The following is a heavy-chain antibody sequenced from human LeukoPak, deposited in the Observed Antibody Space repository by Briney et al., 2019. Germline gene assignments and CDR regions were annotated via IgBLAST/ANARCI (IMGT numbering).Heavy chain of an antibody. Sequence: SVKVSCKASGGTFTSYAISWVRQAPGQGLEWMGGIIPIFGTANYAQKFQGRVTITADESTSTAYMELSSLRSEDTAVYYCARDGSPYSSGWGPKNYYFDYGGQGTRVTVSS. CDR2: IIPIFGTA. CDR1: GGTFTSYA. V-gene: IGHV1-69*13. J-gene: IGHJ4*02. CDR3: ARDGSPYSSGWGPKNYYFDY. D-gene: IGHD6-19*01.